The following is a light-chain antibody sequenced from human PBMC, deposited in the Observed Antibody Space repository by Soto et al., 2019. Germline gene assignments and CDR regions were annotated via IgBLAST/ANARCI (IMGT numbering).Light chain of an antibody. CDR1: SSDVGGYNY. Sequence: QSALTQPASVSGSPGQSLTISCTGTSSDVGGYNYVSWYQQHPDKAPKLMIYDVSNRPSGVSNRFSGSKSGHTASLTISGLQAEDEADYYCSSYTSSSTLVFGGGTKLTVL. V-gene: IGLV2-14*01. J-gene: IGLJ2*01. CDR3: SSYTSSSTLV. CDR2: DVS.